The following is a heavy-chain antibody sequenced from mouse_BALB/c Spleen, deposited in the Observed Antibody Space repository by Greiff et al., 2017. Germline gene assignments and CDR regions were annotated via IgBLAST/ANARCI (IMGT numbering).Heavy chain of an antibody. V-gene: IGHV1-4*02. CDR3: ARRRNYAMDY. CDR1: GYTFTSYT. J-gene: IGHJ4*01. Sequence: QVQLKQSAAELARPGASVKMSCKASGYTFTSYTMHWVKQRPGQGLEWIGYINPSSGYTEYNQKFKDKTTLTADKSSSTAYMQLSSLTSEDSAVYYCARRRNYAMDYWGQGTSVTVSS. CDR2: INPSSGYT.